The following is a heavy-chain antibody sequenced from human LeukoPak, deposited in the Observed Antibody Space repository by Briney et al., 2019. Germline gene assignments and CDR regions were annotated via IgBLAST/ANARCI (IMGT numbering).Heavy chain of an antibody. J-gene: IGHJ6*02. Sequence: GASVKVSCKASGYTFTGYYMHWVRQAPGQGLEWMGWINPNSGGTNYAQKFQGRITMTRDTSISTAYMELSRLRSDDTAVYYCARDTATVVYYYGMDVWGQGTTVTVSS. V-gene: IGHV1-2*02. CDR3: ARDTATVVYYYGMDV. CDR1: GYTFTGYY. CDR2: INPNSGGT. D-gene: IGHD5-18*01.